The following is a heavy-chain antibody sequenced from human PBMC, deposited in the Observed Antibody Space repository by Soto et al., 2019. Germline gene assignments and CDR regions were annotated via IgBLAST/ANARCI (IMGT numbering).Heavy chain of an antibody. D-gene: IGHD3-10*01. Sequence: SETLSLTCAVYGGSFSGYYWSWIRQPPGKGLEWIGEINHSGSTNYNPSLKSRVTISVDTSKNQFSLKLSSVTAADTAVYYCGRRCITMVRGVIGGLYYYYYMDVWGKGTTVTVSS. CDR2: INHSGST. V-gene: IGHV4-34*01. J-gene: IGHJ6*03. CDR1: GGSFSGYY. CDR3: GRRCITMVRGVIGGLYYYYYMDV.